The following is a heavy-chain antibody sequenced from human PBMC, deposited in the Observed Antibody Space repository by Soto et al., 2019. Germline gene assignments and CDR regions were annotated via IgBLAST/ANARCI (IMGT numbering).Heavy chain of an antibody. CDR3: AWGVSGIAAAGTCAFDV. CDR2: INPNSGGT. D-gene: IGHD6-13*01. J-gene: IGHJ3*01. CDR1: GYTFTGYY. V-gene: IGHV1-2*04. Sequence: ASVKVSCKASGYTFTGYYMHWVRQAPGQGLEWMGWINPNSGGTNYAQKFQGWVTMTRDTSISTAYMELSRLRSDDTAVYYCAWGVSGIAAAGTCAFDVWGQGTTVTVSS.